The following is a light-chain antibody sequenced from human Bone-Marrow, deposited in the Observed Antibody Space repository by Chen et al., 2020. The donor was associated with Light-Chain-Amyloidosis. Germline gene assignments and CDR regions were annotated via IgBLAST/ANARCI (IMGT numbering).Light chain of an antibody. J-gene: IGLJ1*01. V-gene: IGLV2-14*03. CDR2: DVS. CDR3: SSYTPRTTLYV. Sequence: QSALTQPASVSGSPGQSLTISCTGTRSDIGGYQYVSWYQQHPGEAPKLMIYDVSRRPSGVSNRFSGSKSGNTASLTISGLQAEDEADYYCSSYTPRTTLYVFGTGTKVTVL. CDR1: RSDIGGYQY.